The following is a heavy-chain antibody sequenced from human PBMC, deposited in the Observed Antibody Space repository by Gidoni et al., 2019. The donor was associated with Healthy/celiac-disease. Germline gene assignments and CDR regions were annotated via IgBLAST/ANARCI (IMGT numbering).Heavy chain of an antibody. Sequence: EVQLVESGGGLVQPGGSLKLSCAASGFTFSGSPMHWVRQASGKGWEGVGRIRRKANSYGTAYAASVKGRFTISRDDSKNTANLKMNSLKTEDTAVYYCTSLAVAGTGWGQGTLVTVSS. CDR1: GFTFSGSP. J-gene: IGHJ4*02. V-gene: IGHV3-73*02. CDR3: TSLAVAGTG. CDR2: IRRKANSYGT. D-gene: IGHD6-19*01.